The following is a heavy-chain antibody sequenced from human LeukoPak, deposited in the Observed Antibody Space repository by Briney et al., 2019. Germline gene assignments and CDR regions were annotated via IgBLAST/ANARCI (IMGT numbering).Heavy chain of an antibody. CDR2: IYDSGST. D-gene: IGHD3-10*01. CDR3: ARVQVRELFPAF. CDR1: GGSINSYY. J-gene: IGHJ4*02. Sequence: SETLSLTCTVSGGSINSYYWSWIRQLPGKGLQSIGYIYDSGSTRYNPSLKSRVTMSVDTSNNQFSMNLTSVTAADTAVYYCARVQVRELFPAFWGQGTLVTVSS. V-gene: IGHV4-59*01.